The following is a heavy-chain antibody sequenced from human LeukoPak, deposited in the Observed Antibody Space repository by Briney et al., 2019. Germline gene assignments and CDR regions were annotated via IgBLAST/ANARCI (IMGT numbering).Heavy chain of an antibody. D-gene: IGHD3-9*01. J-gene: IGHJ4*02. V-gene: IGHV3-30*02. Sequence: GGSLRLSCAASGFTFSSCGMHWVRQAPGKGLEWVAFIRYDGSNKYYADSVKGRFTISRDNSKNTLYLQMNSLRAEDTAVYYCAKEDYDILTGSAFDYWGQGTLVTVSS. CDR1: GFTFSSCG. CDR2: IRYDGSNK. CDR3: AKEDYDILTGSAFDY.